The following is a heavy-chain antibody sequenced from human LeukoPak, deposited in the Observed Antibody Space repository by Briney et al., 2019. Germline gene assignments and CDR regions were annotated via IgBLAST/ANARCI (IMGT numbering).Heavy chain of an antibody. CDR1: GYTFTSYG. J-gene: IGHJ4*02. Sequence: ASVKVSCKASGYTFTSYGISWVRQAPGQRLEWMGRINAGNGNTKYSQKFQGRVTITRDTSASTAYMELSSLRSEDTAVYYCARGSSSGWYGVDYWGQGTLVTVSS. CDR2: INAGNGNT. D-gene: IGHD6-19*01. V-gene: IGHV1-3*01. CDR3: ARGSSSGWYGVDY.